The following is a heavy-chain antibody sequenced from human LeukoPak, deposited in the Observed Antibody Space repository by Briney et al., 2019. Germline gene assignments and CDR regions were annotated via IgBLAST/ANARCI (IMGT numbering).Heavy chain of an antibody. CDR1: GFTFSGYS. CDR3: ARAIYLSGWYVRYYYYYMDV. D-gene: IGHD6-19*01. CDR2: ISSSSSTI. J-gene: IGHJ6*03. V-gene: IGHV3-48*01. Sequence: GGSLRLSCAASGFTFSGYSMNWVRQAPGKGLEWVSYISSSSSTIYYADSVKGRFTISRDNAKNSLYLQMNSLRAEDTAVYYCARAIYLSGWYVRYYYYYMDVWGKGTTVTVSS.